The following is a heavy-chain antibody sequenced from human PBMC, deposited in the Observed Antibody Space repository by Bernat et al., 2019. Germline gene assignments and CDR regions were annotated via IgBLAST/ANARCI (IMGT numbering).Heavy chain of an antibody. Sequence: EVQLVESGGGLVQPGGSLRLSCAASGFTFSSVWMSWVRQVPGKGLEWVANIKQDGREKFDVDSVKGRFTISRDNAKNSLYLQMNSLRAEDTAVYYCARVPGVERYFDYWGQGTLVTVSS. CDR1: GFTFSSVW. J-gene: IGHJ4*02. V-gene: IGHV3-7*01. CDR2: IKQDGREK. CDR3: ARVPGVERYFDY. D-gene: IGHD1-1*01.